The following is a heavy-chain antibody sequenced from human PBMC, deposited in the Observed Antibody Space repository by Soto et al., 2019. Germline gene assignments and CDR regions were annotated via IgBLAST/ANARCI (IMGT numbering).Heavy chain of an antibody. J-gene: IGHJ6*02. Sequence: QEQLVESGGGLVKPGGSLRLSCAASGFTFSDYYMGWIRQAPGKGLEWVSYMSSSSNTIYYGDSVKGRFTISRDNAKNSLYLQMNSLRAEDTAVYYCARGELVTRDYYGMDVWGQGTTVTVSS. CDR1: GFTFSDYY. CDR3: ARGELVTRDYYGMDV. D-gene: IGHD6-13*01. CDR2: MSSSSNTI. V-gene: IGHV3-11*01.